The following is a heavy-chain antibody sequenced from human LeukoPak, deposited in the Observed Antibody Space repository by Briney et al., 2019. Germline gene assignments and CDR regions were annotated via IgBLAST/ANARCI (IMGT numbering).Heavy chain of an antibody. J-gene: IGHJ4*02. CDR3: ARRGTRGRSVDC. V-gene: IGHV4-39*01. Sequence: SETLSLTCTVSGGSISSSSFYWGWIRQPPRKGLEWIGTIYSTGSTYYNPSLKSRVTISVDTSKNQFSLRLSSVTAADTAVYYCARRGTRGRSVDCWGQGTLVTVSS. CDR1: GGSISSSSFY. CDR2: IYSTGST. D-gene: IGHD1-1*01.